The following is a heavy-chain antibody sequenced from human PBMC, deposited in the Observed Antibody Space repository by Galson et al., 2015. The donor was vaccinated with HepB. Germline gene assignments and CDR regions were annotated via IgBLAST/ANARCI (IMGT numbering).Heavy chain of an antibody. CDR3: VTTTRSYFHDY. CDR2: INQDGSQK. V-gene: IGHV3-7*01. Sequence: SLRLSCAASGLTFSDYWMFWVRQAPGKGLEWVAHINQDGSQKDYVDSVKGRFTISRDNARNSLFLQMNSLRAEDTALFYCVTTTRSYFHDYWGRGTLVAVSS. CDR1: GLTFSDYW. J-gene: IGHJ4*02. D-gene: IGHD2/OR15-2a*01.